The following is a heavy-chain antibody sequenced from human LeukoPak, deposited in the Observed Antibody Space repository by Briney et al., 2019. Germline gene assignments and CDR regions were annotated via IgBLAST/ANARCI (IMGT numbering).Heavy chain of an antibody. J-gene: IGHJ4*02. CDR1: GFTFDDYA. CDR3: AKRRDYSDSSGYDC. D-gene: IGHD3-22*01. V-gene: IGHV3-9*03. CDR2: ISWSSGSI. Sequence: PGRSLRLSCAASGFTFDDYAMHWVRQAPGKCLEWVSGISWSSGSIGYADSVKGRFTISRDNAKNSLYLQMNSLRAEDMALYYCAKRRDYSDSSGYDCWGQGTLVTVSS.